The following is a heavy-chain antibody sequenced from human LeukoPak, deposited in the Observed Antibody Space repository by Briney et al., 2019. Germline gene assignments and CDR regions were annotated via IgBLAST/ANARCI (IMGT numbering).Heavy chain of an antibody. CDR1: VFSCGIQY. CDR3: ARVGDHYHWNFDL. Sequence: AGGPLTLSCTPSVFSCGIQYMIWVRQAPGKGLEWISILYSGGDTYYADSVKGRFTVSRDNSRNTLSLQMNSLRVEDTAVYYCARVGDHYHWNFDLWGRGTLVTVSS. V-gene: IGHV3-53*01. J-gene: IGHJ2*01. D-gene: IGHD3-10*01. CDR2: LYSGGDT.